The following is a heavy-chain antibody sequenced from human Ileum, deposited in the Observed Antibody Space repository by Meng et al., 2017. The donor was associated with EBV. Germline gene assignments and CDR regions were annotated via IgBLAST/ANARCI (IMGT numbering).Heavy chain of an antibody. V-gene: IGHV4-61*01. J-gene: IGHJ5*02. Sequence: VQLQEPGPGLVEPSETLSLNRPVSRGAVTSGSYYWSSIRQPPGEGLEWIGYIYYTGSTNHHPSLKNRVTISVDTSKNQFSLNLTSVTAADTAVYYCARGTGTTFAWGQGTLVTVSS. CDR2: IYYTGST. CDR3: ARGTGTTFA. CDR1: RGAVTSGSYY. D-gene: IGHD1-1*01.